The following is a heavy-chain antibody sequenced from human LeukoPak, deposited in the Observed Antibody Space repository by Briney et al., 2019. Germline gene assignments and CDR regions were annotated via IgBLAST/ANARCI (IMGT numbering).Heavy chain of an antibody. J-gene: IGHJ5*02. Sequence: SETLSLTCAVYGGSFSGYYWSWIRQPPGKGLEWIGEINHSGSTNYNPSLKSRVTISVDTSKNQFSLKLSSVTAADTAVYYCARDRSGWYPLSGWFDPWGQGTLVTVSS. CDR2: INHSGST. D-gene: IGHD6-19*01. V-gene: IGHV4-34*01. CDR3: ARDRSGWYPLSGWFDP. CDR1: GGSFSGYY.